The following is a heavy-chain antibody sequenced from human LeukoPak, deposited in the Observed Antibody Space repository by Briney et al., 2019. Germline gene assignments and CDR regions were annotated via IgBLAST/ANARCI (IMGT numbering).Heavy chain of an antibody. D-gene: IGHD5-24*01. CDR1: GFTFCSHG. V-gene: IGHV3-23*01. J-gene: IGHJ4*02. CDR3: AKDDRWLQFCC. CDR2: IIPSGHTT. Sequence: PGGSLRLSCAASGFTFCSHGMNWVRPAPGKGLEWVSGIIPSGHTTYYADSVRGRFTISRDNSRNTLYLQMNSLRAEDTAVYYCAKDDRWLQFCCWGQGTLVTVSA.